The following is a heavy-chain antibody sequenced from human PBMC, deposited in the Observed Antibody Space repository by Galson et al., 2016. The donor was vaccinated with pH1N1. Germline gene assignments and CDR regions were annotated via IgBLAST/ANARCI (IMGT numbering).Heavy chain of an antibody. D-gene: IGHD2-21*01. V-gene: IGHV5-51*03. CDR2: IFPGDSDT. J-gene: IGHJ6*03. Sequence: QSGAEVKKPGESLKISCKGSGYSFTSYWIGWVRQMPGKGLEWMGIIFPGDSDTRYSPSFQGQVTIPADKSISTAYLQWNSLRASGTAMYYCARSPADPGYSYYYMDVWGKGTTVSVSS. CDR3: ARSPADPGYSYYYMDV. CDR1: GYSFTSYW.